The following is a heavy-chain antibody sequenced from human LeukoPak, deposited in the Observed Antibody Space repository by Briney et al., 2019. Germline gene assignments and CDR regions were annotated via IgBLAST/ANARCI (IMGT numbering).Heavy chain of an antibody. J-gene: IGHJ4*02. V-gene: IGHV3-23*01. CDR2: ISGSGGST. CDR1: GFTFSSYA. Sequence: GGSLRLSCAASGFTFSSYAMSWVRQAPGKGLEWVSAISGSGGSTYYADSVKGRFTISRENSKNTLYLQMTSLRAEDTAVYYCAKSPMVRGYYFDYWGQGTLVTVSS. CDR3: AKSPMVRGYYFDY. D-gene: IGHD3-10*01.